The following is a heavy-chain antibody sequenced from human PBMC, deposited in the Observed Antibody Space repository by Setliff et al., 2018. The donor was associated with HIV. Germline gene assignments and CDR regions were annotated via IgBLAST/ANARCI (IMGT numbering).Heavy chain of an antibody. CDR2: IYYSGST. V-gene: IGHV4-39*01. J-gene: IGHJ4*02. CDR1: GDSASNSRYY. D-gene: IGHD3-22*01. Sequence: PSETLSLTCTVSGDSASNSRYYWSWIRQPPGKGLEWIGSIYYSGSTYYNPSLKSRVTISVDTSKNQFSLNLTSVTATDTAVYYCASRPYSYDYSGRVFDFWGQGALVTVSS. CDR3: ASRPYSYDYSGRVFDF.